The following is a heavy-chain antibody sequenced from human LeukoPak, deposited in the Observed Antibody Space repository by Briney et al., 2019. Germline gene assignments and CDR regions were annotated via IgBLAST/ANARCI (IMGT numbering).Heavy chain of an antibody. CDR1: GGSISRGDYY. CDR3: AVVAATLAY. Sequence: KPSQTLSLTCTVSGGSISRGDYYWSWIRQPPGKGLEWIGYIYDSGSTYYNPSLESRVTMSVDTSKNQFSLKLSSVTAADTAVYYCAVVAATLAYWGQGTLVTVSS. J-gene: IGHJ4*02. V-gene: IGHV4-30-4*01. CDR2: IYDSGST. D-gene: IGHD2-15*01.